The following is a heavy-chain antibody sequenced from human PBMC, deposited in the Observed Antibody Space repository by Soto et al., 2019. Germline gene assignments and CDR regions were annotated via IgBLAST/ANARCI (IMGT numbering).Heavy chain of an antibody. J-gene: IGHJ4*02. CDR2: VSLTGDRT. CDR3: ARGGGYCTPTSCAIDS. Sequence: GGSLRLSCVASRFDFSSYEMSWVRQAAGKGLEWVSRVSLTGDRTNYAGSVKGRFTVSRDNFKNALYLEMDSLRPDDTAIYYCARGGGYCTPTSCAIDSWGRGTPVTVSS. CDR1: RFDFSSYE. D-gene: IGHD2-8*01. V-gene: IGHV3-23*01.